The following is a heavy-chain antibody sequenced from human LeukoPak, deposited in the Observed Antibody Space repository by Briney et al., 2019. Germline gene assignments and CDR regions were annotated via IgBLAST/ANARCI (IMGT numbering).Heavy chain of an antibody. Sequence: ASVKVSCKASGYTFTSYGISWVRQAPGQGLEWMGWISAYNGNTNYAQKIQGRVTMSTDTSTSTAYMELRSLRSDDTAVYYCARDRGSLRYFDWLPRPFYYYYGMDVWGQGTTVTVSS. V-gene: IGHV1-18*01. D-gene: IGHD3-9*01. J-gene: IGHJ6*02. CDR1: GYTFTSYG. CDR2: ISAYNGNT. CDR3: ARDRGSLRYFDWLPRPFYYYYGMDV.